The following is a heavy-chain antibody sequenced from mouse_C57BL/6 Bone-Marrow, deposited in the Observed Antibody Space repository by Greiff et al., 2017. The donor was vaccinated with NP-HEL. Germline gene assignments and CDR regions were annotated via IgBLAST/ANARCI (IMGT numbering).Heavy chain of an antibody. D-gene: IGHD2-4*01. J-gene: IGHJ3*01. CDR2: IDPSDSET. V-gene: IGHV1-52*01. CDR1: GYTFTSYW. CDR3: ARGLRRSFAY. Sequence: QVHVKQPGAELVRPGSSVKLSCKASGYTFTSYWMHWVKQRPIQGLEWIGNIDPSDSETHYNQKFKDKATLTVDKSSSTAYMQLSSLTSEDSAVYYCARGLRRSFAYWGQGTLVTVSA.